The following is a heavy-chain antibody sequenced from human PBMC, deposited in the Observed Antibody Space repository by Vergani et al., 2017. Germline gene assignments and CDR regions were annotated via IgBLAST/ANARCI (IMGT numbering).Heavy chain of an antibody. V-gene: IGHV3-23*04. CDR3: AKRATRWLEDYYYMVV. CDR2: ISGSGGST. J-gene: IGHJ6*03. Sequence: EVQLVESGGGLVQPGGSLRLSCAASGFTFSSYALSWVRQAPGKGLEWVSAISGSGGSTYYADSVKGRFTISRDNSKNTLYLQMNSLRAEDTAVYYCAKRATRWLEDYYYMVVWGKGTTVTVSS. D-gene: IGHD3-22*01. CDR1: GFTFSSYA.